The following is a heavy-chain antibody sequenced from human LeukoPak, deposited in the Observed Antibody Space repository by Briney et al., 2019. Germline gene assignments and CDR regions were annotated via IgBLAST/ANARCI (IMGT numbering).Heavy chain of an antibody. D-gene: IGHD6-19*01. CDR2: IIPILGIA. J-gene: IGHJ4*02. V-gene: IGHV1-69*04. CDR1: GGTFSSYA. Sequence: GASVKVSCKASGGTFSSYAISWVRQAPGQGLEWMGRIIPILGIANYAQKFQGRVTITADKSTSTAYMELSSLRSEDTAVYYCATSARIAVAGTSYFDYWGQGTLVTVSS. CDR3: ATSARIAVAGTSYFDY.